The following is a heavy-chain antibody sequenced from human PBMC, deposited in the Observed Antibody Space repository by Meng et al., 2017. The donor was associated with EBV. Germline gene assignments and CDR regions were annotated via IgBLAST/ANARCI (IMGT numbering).Heavy chain of an antibody. V-gene: IGHV3-30-3*01. D-gene: IGHD3/OR15-3a*01. CDR1: GIAVSGYA. Sequence: ESGVGCLQPWMSLGLSCAAPGIAVSGYAMHWVRQAPGKGLDWVAFISYDGSNEWYAGSVKGRFNISRDNSKNTLSLQMNSLRPEDTAIYYCARERTGYYAEYWGQGTLVTVSS. J-gene: IGHJ4*02. CDR3: ARERTGYYAEY. CDR2: ISYDGSNE.